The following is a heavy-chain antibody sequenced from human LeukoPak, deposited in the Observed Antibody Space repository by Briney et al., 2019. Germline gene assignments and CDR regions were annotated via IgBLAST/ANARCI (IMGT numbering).Heavy chain of an antibody. V-gene: IGHV4-39*07. D-gene: IGHD6-13*01. Sequence: PSETLSLTCAVSGGSISSNSYYWGWIRQPPGKGLEWIGSIYHSGSTYYNPSLKSRVTISVDTSKNQFSLKLSSVTAADTAVYYCAKIDIAAAGRALLFDPWGQGTLVTVSS. CDR1: GGSISSNSYY. CDR3: AKIDIAAAGRALLFDP. CDR2: IYHSGST. J-gene: IGHJ5*02.